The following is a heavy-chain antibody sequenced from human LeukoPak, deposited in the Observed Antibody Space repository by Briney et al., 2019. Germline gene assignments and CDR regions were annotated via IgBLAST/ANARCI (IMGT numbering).Heavy chain of an antibody. CDR2: ISAYNGNT. D-gene: IGHD1-7*01. CDR1: GYTFTSYG. J-gene: IGHJ3*02. CDR3: ARDGGVTGTLGAFDI. Sequence: ASVKVSCKASGYTFTSYGISWVRQAPGQGLEWMGWISAYNGNTSYAQKLQGRVTMTTDTSTSTAYMELRSLRSDDTAVYYCARDGGVTGTLGAFDIWGQGTMVTVSS. V-gene: IGHV1-18*01.